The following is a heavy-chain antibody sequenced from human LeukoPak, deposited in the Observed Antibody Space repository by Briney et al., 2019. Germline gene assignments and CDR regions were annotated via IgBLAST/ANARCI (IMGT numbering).Heavy chain of an antibody. D-gene: IGHD4-17*01. CDR3: ARGALDPETVTNYFEY. J-gene: IGHJ4*02. CDR2: INPSSGGT. CDR1: GYTFSDHY. V-gene: IGHV1-2*02. Sequence: APVKVSCKASGYTFSDHYMQWVRQAPGQGFEWLGWINPSSGGTSYARKFRGRVTMTRDMSLSTAYMELSRLTYDDAAVYYCARGALDPETVTNYFEYWAQGTLVTVFS.